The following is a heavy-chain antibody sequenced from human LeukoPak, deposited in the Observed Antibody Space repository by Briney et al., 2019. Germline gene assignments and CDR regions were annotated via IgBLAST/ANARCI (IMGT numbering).Heavy chain of an antibody. J-gene: IGHJ4*02. CDR2: IYSSGGT. V-gene: IGHV4-4*07. CDR3: AGERGEEYSSGWYKRNYFDN. Sequence: SETLSLTCTVSGGSISSHYWSWIRQPAGKGLEWIGRIYSSGGTEYNTSLNLKSRVAISADMSKNQFSLKLTSVTGADTAVYYCAGERGEEYSSGWYKRNYFDNWGQGIRVTVSS. CDR1: GGSISSHY. D-gene: IGHD6-19*01.